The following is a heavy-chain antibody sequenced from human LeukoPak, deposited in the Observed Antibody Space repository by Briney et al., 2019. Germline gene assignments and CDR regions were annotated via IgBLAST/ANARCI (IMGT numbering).Heavy chain of an antibody. CDR2: IWYDGSNK. D-gene: IGHD3-10*01. CDR3: AKDASPSTYYYGSGSSGFDY. V-gene: IGHV3-33*06. J-gene: IGHJ4*02. Sequence: GGSLRLSCAASGFTFSSYGMHWVREAPGKGREWVAVIWYDGSNKYYADSVKGRFTISRDNSKNTLYLQMNSLRAEDTAVYYCAKDASPSTYYYGSGSSGFDYWGQGTLVTVSS. CDR1: GFTFSSYG.